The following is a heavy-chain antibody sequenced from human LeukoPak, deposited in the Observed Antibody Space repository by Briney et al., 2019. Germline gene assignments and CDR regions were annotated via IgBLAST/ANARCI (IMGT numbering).Heavy chain of an antibody. Sequence: SETLSLTCTVSGGSISSGSYCWSWIRQPAGKGLEWIGRIYTSGSTNYNPSLKSRVTISVDTSKNQFSLKLSSVTAADTAVYYCARASNWPDYYYYYMDVWGKGTTVTISS. J-gene: IGHJ6*03. CDR2: IYTSGST. D-gene: IGHD1-1*01. CDR3: ARASNWPDYYYYYMDV. V-gene: IGHV4-61*02. CDR1: GGSISSGSYC.